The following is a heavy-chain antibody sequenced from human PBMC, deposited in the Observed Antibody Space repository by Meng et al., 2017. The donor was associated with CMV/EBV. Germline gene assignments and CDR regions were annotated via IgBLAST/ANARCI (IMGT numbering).Heavy chain of an antibody. CDR3: ARVRGRLCDY. Sequence: GGSLRLSCKASGYTFTSYGISWVRQAPGQGLEWMGWISAYNGNTNYAQKFQGRVTMTRDTSISTAYMELSRLRSDDTAVYYCARVRGRLCDYWGQGTLVTVSS. V-gene: IGHV1-18*01. D-gene: IGHD2-15*01. CDR2: ISAYNGNT. CDR1: GYTFTSYG. J-gene: IGHJ4*02.